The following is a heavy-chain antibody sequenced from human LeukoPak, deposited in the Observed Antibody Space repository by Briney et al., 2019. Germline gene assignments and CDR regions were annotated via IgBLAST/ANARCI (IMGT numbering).Heavy chain of an antibody. CDR3: ARDQATEGSNWFDP. CDR1: GYTFTNHA. Sequence: ASVKVSCKASGYTFTNHAINWVRQAPGQGLEWMGWINTKSGNPTYAQGFTGRFVFSLDTSVSTAYLQISSLKAEDTAVYYCARDQATEGSNWFDPWGQGTLVTVSS. CDR2: INTKSGNP. D-gene: IGHD1-26*01. J-gene: IGHJ5*02. V-gene: IGHV7-4-1*02.